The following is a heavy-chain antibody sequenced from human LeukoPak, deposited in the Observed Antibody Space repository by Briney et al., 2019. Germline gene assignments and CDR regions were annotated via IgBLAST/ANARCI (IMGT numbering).Heavy chain of an antibody. J-gene: IGHJ4*02. D-gene: IGHD6-6*01. Sequence: GGSLRLSCAASGFTFSSYWMHWVRQAPGRGLVWVSRINSDGSSTSYADSVKGRFTISRDNAKNSLYLQMNSLRAEDTAVYYCARDNRVLISSSTNFDSWGQGTLVTVSS. CDR1: GFTFSSYW. CDR3: ARDNRVLISSSTNFDS. CDR2: INSDGSST. V-gene: IGHV3-74*01.